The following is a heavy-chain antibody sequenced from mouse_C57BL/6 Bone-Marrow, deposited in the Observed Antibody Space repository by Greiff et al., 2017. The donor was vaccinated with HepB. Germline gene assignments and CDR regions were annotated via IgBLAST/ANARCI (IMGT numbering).Heavy chain of an antibody. CDR1: GFNIKDAY. CDR3: TPPWNWDFDV. J-gene: IGHJ1*03. Sequence: EVQLQQSGAELVRPGASVKLSCTASGFNIKDAYMHWVKQRPEQGLEWIGRIDPENGDTEYASKFQGKATITADTSSNTAYLQLSSLTSEDTAVYYYTPPWNWDFDVWGTGTTVTVSS. V-gene: IGHV14-4*01. CDR2: IDPENGDT.